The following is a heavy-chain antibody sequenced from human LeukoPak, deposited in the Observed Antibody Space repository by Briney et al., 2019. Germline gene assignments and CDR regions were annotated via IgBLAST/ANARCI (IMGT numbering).Heavy chain of an antibody. Sequence: SETLSLTCAVYGGSFSGYYWSWIRQPPGRGLEWIGEINHSGSTNYNPSLKSRVTISVDTSKNQFSLKLSSVTAADTAVYYCARGSDWPIKGYFDYWGQGTLVTVSS. CDR2: INHSGST. CDR1: GGSFSGYY. D-gene: IGHD3-9*01. CDR3: ARGSDWPIKGYFDY. J-gene: IGHJ4*02. V-gene: IGHV4-34*01.